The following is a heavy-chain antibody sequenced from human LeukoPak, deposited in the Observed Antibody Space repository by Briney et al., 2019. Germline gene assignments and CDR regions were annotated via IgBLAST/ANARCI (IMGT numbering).Heavy chain of an antibody. Sequence: GESLKISCKGSGYSFTSFWIGWVRQMPGKGLVWMGIIYPGDSDTRYSPSFQGQVTISADKSISTAYLQWSSLKASDTAMYYCARRRHFWSGYYTHLYYFDYWGQGTLVTVSS. CDR2: IYPGDSDT. J-gene: IGHJ4*02. CDR3: ARRRHFWSGYYTHLYYFDY. V-gene: IGHV5-51*01. D-gene: IGHD3-3*02. CDR1: GYSFTSFW.